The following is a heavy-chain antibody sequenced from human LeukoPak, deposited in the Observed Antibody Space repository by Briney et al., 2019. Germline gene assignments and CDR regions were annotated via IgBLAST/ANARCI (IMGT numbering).Heavy chain of an antibody. V-gene: IGHV1-2*02. CDR2: MNPNTGAT. Sequence: GASVKVSCKPSGYTFTGYYLHWVRQAPGRAFEWMGWMNPNTGATMYSQKFQGRVTMSRDTSISTAYVDLNSLRSDDSAVYYCARDRVGSGWPRPFYFEFWGQGSLVTVSS. J-gene: IGHJ4*02. D-gene: IGHD6-19*01. CDR3: ARDRVGSGWPRPFYFEF. CDR1: GYTFTGYY.